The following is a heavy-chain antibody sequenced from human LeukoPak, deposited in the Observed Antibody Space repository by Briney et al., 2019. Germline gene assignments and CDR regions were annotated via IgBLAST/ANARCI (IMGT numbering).Heavy chain of an antibody. CDR1: GFTFSSYS. Sequence: GGSLRLSCAASGFTFSSYSMNWVRQAPGKGLEWVSSISSSSSYIYYADSVKGRFTISRDNAKSSLYLQMNSLRAEDTAVYYCARDRQYCSGGSCYPLFDYWGQGTLVTVSS. V-gene: IGHV3-21*01. CDR3: ARDRQYCSGGSCYPLFDY. CDR2: ISSSSSYI. D-gene: IGHD2-15*01. J-gene: IGHJ4*02.